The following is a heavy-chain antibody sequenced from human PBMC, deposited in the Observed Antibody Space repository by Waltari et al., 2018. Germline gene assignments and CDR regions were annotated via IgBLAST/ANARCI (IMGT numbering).Heavy chain of an antibody. J-gene: IGHJ4*02. D-gene: IGHD2-21*02. Sequence: QLQLQESGPGLVKPSETLSLTCTVSGGSISSSSYYWGWIRKTPGKGLEWIGSIYYSGSTYYNPSLKSRVTISVDTSKNQFSLKLSSVTASDTAVYYCARHLTYFDYWGQGTLVTVSS. V-gene: IGHV4-39*01. CDR3: ARHLTYFDY. CDR1: GGSISSSSYY. CDR2: IYYSGST.